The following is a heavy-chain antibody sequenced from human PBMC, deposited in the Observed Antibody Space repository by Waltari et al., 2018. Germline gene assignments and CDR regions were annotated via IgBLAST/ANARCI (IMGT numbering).Heavy chain of an antibody. CDR2: IYYSGST. J-gene: IGHJ6*03. CDR3: ARGEISGSLTGYYYYMDV. CDR1: GGSISSYY. Sequence: QVQLQESGPGLVKPSETLSLTCTVSGGSISSYYWSWIRQPPGQGLEWIGYIYYSGSTNYNPSLKSRVTISVDTSKNQFSLKLSSVTAADTAVYYCARGEISGSLTGYYYYMDVWGKGTTVTVSS. D-gene: IGHD3-22*01. V-gene: IGHV4-59*01.